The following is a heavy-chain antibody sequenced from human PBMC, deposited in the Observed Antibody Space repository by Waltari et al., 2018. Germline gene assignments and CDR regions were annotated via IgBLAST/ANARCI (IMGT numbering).Heavy chain of an antibody. J-gene: IGHJ5*02. CDR1: GYTFTAYY. V-gene: IGHV1-2*02. CDR2: INPNIGGT. Sequence: QVQLVQSGAEVKKPGASVKVSCKASGYTFTAYYVNWVRQAPGQGLGWMGWINPNIGGTNDAQNCQGRVTMTRDKSTSTAYMELNSLKSDDTAVYYCARDRPFDPWGQGTLITVSS. CDR3: ARDRPFDP.